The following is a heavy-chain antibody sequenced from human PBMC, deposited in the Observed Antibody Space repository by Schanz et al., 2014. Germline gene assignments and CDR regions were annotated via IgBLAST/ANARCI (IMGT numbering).Heavy chain of an antibody. CDR2: VSSRSDEI. J-gene: IGHJ4*02. CDR1: GFNFSDYA. V-gene: IGHV3-23*04. CDR3: ARIGGSVFDY. Sequence: EVQLAESGGGLVQPGGSLRLSCAASGFNFSDYAMCWVRQAPGKGLEWVAAVSSRSDEIKYADSVRGRFTISRDNSRSTMYLQMNSLRAEDTAVYYCARIGGSVFDYWAQGTLVTVSS. D-gene: IGHD3-10*01.